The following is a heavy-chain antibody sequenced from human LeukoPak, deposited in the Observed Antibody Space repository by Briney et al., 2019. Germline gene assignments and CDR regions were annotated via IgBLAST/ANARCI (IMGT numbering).Heavy chain of an antibody. CDR2: IWSDGSNE. Sequence: PGGSLRLSCAASGFTFTTYGMHWVRQGPGKGLEWVALIWSDGSNENYADSVKGRFTISRDNSKNTLYLQMNSLRAEDTAVYYCAKDRSILFRVTGILTGPNKGGQGTLVTVSS. D-gene: IGHD3-9*01. CDR1: GFTFTTYG. V-gene: IGHV3-33*06. CDR3: AKDRSILFRVTGILTGPNK. J-gene: IGHJ4*02.